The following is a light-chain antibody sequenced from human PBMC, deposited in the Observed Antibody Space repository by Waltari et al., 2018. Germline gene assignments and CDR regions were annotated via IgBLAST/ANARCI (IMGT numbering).Light chain of an antibody. Sequence: SCRARQSVSRFLAWYQQKPGQAPRLLIYGSSTRATGIPDRFSGSGSGTDFSLTISRLEPEDFAVYYCQKYDRLPATFGQGTKVEIK. J-gene: IGKJ1*01. CDR1: QSVSRF. CDR2: GSS. CDR3: QKYDRLPAT. V-gene: IGKV3-20*01.